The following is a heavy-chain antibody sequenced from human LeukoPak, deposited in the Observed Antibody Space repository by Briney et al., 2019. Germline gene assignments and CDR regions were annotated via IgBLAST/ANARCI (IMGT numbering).Heavy chain of an antibody. CDR2: IYYSGST. CDR1: GGSISSSSYY. D-gene: IGHD3-16*01. V-gene: IGHV4-39*07. Sequence: SGTLSLTCTVSGGSISSSSYYWGWIRQPPGKGLEWIGSIYYSGSTYYNPSLKSRVTISVDTSKNQFSLKLSSVTAADTAVYYCARETSQKGAHYMDVWGKGTTVTISS. CDR3: ARETSQKGAHYMDV. J-gene: IGHJ6*03.